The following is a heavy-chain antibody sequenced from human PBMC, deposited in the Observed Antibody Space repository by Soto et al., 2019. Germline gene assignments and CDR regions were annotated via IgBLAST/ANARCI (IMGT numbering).Heavy chain of an antibody. CDR1: GFTFSSYG. CDR2: ISYDGSNK. CDR3: AKGGIADFDY. Sequence: PGGSLRLSCAASGFTFSSYGMHWVRQAPGKGLEWVAVISYDGSNKYYADSVKGRFTISRDNSKNTLYLQMNSLRAEDTAVYYCAKGGIADFDYWGQGTLVTVSS. D-gene: IGHD6-13*01. J-gene: IGHJ4*02. V-gene: IGHV3-30*18.